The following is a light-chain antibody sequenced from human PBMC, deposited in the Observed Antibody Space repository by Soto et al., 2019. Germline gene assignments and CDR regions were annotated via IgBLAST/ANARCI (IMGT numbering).Light chain of an antibody. V-gene: IGLV1-51*02. CDR3: GTWDSRLSAVV. CDR1: SSNIGNNY. Sequence: QSVLTQPRSVSAAPGQMVTISCSGSSSNIGNNYVSWYQQLPGTAPKLLIYENNKRPSGIPDRFSGSKSGTSATLGITGLQTGDEADYYCGTWDSRLSAVVFGGGTK. CDR2: ENN. J-gene: IGLJ2*01.